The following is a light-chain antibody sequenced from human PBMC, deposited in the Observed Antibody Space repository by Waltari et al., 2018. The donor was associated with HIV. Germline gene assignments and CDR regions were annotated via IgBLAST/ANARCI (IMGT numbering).Light chain of an antibody. CDR1: SSNIGSNY. CDR2: RND. J-gene: IGLJ1*01. Sequence: QSVLTQPPSASGTPGQRVTISCSGGSSNIGSNYVFWYQLLPGTAPKLLVYRNDQRPAGVPDRLSGSKSGTSASLAISGLLSEDEADYYCAAWDDSLSGYVFGTGTKVTVL. CDR3: AAWDDSLSGYV. V-gene: IGLV1-47*01.